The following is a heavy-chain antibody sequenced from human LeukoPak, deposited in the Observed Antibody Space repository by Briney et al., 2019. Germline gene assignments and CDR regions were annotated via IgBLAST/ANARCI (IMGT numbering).Heavy chain of an antibody. Sequence: GGSLRLSCAASGFTFSSYAMHWVRQAPGKGLEYVSAISSNGGSTYYANSVKGRFTISRDNSKNTLYLQMGSLRAEDMAVYYCARAHNIAVAPLEFDYWGRGTLVTASS. J-gene: IGHJ4*02. CDR2: ISSNGGST. D-gene: IGHD6-19*01. CDR1: GFTFSSYA. CDR3: ARAHNIAVAPLEFDY. V-gene: IGHV3-64*01.